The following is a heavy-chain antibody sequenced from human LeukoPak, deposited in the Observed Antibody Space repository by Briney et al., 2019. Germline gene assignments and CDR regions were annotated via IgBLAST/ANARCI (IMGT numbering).Heavy chain of an antibody. V-gene: IGHV1-46*01. CDR1: GYTFTNYY. D-gene: IGHD1-26*01. CDR2: INPSDGST. CDR3: ARSLSRGSNYFVWSMIDD. Sequence: GASVKVSCKAPGYTFTNYYMHWVRQAPGQELEWMGIINPSDGSTSYTQKFQGRVTMTSDTSTSTVYMNLRSLRSEDTAVYYCARSLSRGSNYFVWSMIDDWGQGTLVIVSS. J-gene: IGHJ4*02.